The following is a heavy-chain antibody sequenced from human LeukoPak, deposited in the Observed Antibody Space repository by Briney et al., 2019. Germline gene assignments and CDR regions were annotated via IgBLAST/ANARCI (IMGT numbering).Heavy chain of an antibody. D-gene: IGHD3-22*01. CDR1: GGSISSYY. V-gene: IGHV4-59*08. J-gene: IGHJ3*02. CDR2: IYYSGST. CDR3: ARHFTYYYDSSGYPRDAFDI. Sequence: PSETLSLTCTVSGGSISSYYWSWIRQSPGKGLLWIGYIYYSGSTNYNPSLKSRVTISIDMSRNQFSLKLSSVTAADTALYYCARHFTYYYDSSGYPRDAFDIWGQGTTVTVSS.